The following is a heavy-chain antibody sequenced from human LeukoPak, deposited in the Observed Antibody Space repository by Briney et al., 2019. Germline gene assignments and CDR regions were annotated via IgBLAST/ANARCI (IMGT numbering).Heavy chain of an antibody. CDR1: GGSISSSSYY. Sequence: PSETLSLTCTVSGGSISSSSYYWGWIRQPPGKGPEWIGSIYYSGSTYYNPSLKSRVTISVDTSKNQFSLKLSSVTAADTAVYYCARHYPNHYGDAFDYWGQGTLVTVSS. CDR2: IYYSGST. D-gene: IGHD4-17*01. V-gene: IGHV4-39*01. J-gene: IGHJ4*02. CDR3: ARHYPNHYGDAFDY.